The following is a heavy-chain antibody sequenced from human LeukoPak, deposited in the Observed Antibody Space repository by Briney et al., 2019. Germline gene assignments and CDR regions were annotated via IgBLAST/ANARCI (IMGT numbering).Heavy chain of an antibody. V-gene: IGHV3-53*01. Sequence: GGSLRLSCAASRFTVSSTSMTWVRQAPGKGLEWVSVIYSDGSTYYADSVEGRFAISTDNFKNTLYLQMNSLRADDTAVYYCARGDYAIDYWGQGTLVTVSS. CDR3: ARGDYAIDY. D-gene: IGHD4-17*01. J-gene: IGHJ4*02. CDR1: RFTVSSTS. CDR2: IYSDGST.